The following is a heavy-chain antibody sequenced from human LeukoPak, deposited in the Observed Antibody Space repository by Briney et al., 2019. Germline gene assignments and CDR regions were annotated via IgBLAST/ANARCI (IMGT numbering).Heavy chain of an antibody. Sequence: ASVEVSCKASGYTFTGYYMHWVRQAPGQGLEWMGWINPNSGGTNYAQKFQGRVTMTRDTSISTAYMELSRLRSDDTAVYYCARGGFIRYFDWLFSNWFDPWGQGTLVTVSS. CDR1: GYTFTGYY. V-gene: IGHV1-2*02. J-gene: IGHJ5*02. CDR3: ARGGFIRYFDWLFSNWFDP. D-gene: IGHD3-9*01. CDR2: INPNSGGT.